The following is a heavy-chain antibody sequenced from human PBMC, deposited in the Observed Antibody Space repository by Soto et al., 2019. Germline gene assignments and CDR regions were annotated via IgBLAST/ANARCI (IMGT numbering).Heavy chain of an antibody. Sequence: QGQLMQSGAEVKKPGASVKVSCKASGYTFNSHAIHWMRQAPGQRLEWMGWINAGNGNTYYSEKFKGRVSLTMDTVATTVYMELTSLTSEDTGVYYCARDQSGIGWYVDWFDPWGQGTLVTVSS. V-gene: IGHV1-3*01. CDR3: ARDQSGIGWYVDWFDP. CDR2: INAGNGNT. D-gene: IGHD6-19*01. CDR1: GYTFNSHA. J-gene: IGHJ5*02.